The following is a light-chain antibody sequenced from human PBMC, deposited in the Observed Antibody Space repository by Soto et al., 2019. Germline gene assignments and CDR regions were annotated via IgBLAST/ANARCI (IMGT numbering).Light chain of an antibody. Sequence: QSALTQPASVSGSPGQSITISCTGTSSDIGAYKYVSWYQHHPGKAPKLVISEVSNRPSGVSTRFSGSKSSNTASLTISGLQAEDEGQYYCSSYTSSTTLVIFGGGTKVTVL. CDR2: EVS. CDR1: SSDIGAYKY. V-gene: IGLV2-14*01. J-gene: IGLJ2*01. CDR3: SSYTSSTTLVI.